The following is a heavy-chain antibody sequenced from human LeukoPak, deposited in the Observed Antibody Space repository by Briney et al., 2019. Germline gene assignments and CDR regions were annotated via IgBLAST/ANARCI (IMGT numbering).Heavy chain of an antibody. CDR1: GYTFTSYY. J-gene: IGHJ4*02. CDR3: ARDTNPSSSSGYYGSGSYYNPLDY. D-gene: IGHD3-10*01. CDR2: INPSGGST. Sequence: RASVKVSCKASGYTFTSYYMHWVRHAPGQGLEWMGIINPSGGSTSYAQRFQGRVTMTRDTSTSTVYMELSSLRSEDTAVYYCARDTNPSSSSGYYGSGSYYNPLDYWGQGTLVTVSS. V-gene: IGHV1-46*03.